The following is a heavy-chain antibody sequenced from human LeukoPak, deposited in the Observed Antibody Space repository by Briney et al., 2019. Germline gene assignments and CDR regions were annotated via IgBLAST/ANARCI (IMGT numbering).Heavy chain of an antibody. CDR3: VRERWDPLYDSASGNYYNEGPD. D-gene: IGHD3-10*01. Sequence: PGGSLRLSCAASGFTFSSFWMTWVRQAPGKGLEWVANIRPDGSEQYYVESVKGRFTISRDNAKNSLYLQMNSLRAEDTAVYYCVRERWDPLYDSASGNYYNEGPDWGQGTLVTVSS. J-gene: IGHJ4*02. V-gene: IGHV3-7*01. CDR2: IRPDGSEQ. CDR1: GFTFSSFW.